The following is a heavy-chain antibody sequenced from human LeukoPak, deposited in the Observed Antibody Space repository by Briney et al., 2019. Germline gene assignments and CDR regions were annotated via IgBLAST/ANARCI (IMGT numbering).Heavy chain of an antibody. CDR1: GYTFTSYD. V-gene: IGHV1-8*01. CDR2: MIPNSGNT. J-gene: IGHJ6*02. D-gene: IGHD2-2*01. Sequence: ASVKVSCKASGYTFTSYDINWVRQAPGQGLEWMGWMIPNSGNTGYAQKFQGRATITRNTSISTAYMELSSLRSEDTAVYYCARGPKDIVVVPAALRGYYYYGMDVWGQGTTVTVSS. CDR3: ARGPKDIVVVPAALRGYYYYGMDV.